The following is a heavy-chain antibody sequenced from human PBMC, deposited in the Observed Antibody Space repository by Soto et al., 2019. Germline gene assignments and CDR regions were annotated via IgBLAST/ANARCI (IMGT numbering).Heavy chain of an antibody. V-gene: IGHV1-2*02. CDR3: ARLGRYFDWLPYGMDV. Sequence: ASGKVSCKASGYTFTGYYMHWVRQAPGQGLEWMGWINPNSGGTNYAQKFQGRVTMTRDTSISTAYMELSRLRSDDTAVYYCARLGRYFDWLPYGMDVWGQGTTVTVSS. CDR1: GYTFTGYY. D-gene: IGHD3-9*01. J-gene: IGHJ6*02. CDR2: INPNSGGT.